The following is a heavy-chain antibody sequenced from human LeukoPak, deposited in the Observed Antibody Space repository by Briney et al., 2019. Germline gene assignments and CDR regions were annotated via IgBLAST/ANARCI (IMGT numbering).Heavy chain of an antibody. V-gene: IGHV3-74*01. Sequence: PGGSLRLSCAASGFTFSSYWMHWVRQAPGKGLVWISRINSDGSTTGYADSVKGRFTISRDNAKNTLYLQMDSLRAEDTAVYYCARGNYYGQDYWGQGTLVTVSS. D-gene: IGHD3-10*01. J-gene: IGHJ4*02. CDR3: ARGNYYGQDY. CDR1: GFTFSSYW. CDR2: INSDGSTT.